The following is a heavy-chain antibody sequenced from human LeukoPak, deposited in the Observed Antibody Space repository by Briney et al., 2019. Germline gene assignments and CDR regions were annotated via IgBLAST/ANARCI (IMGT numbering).Heavy chain of an antibody. J-gene: IGHJ4*02. V-gene: IGHV4-39*01. CDR3: ATGITFGGVIPSMAPFDY. Sequence: PSETLSLTCTVSGASISSTTYYWGWIRQPPRKGLEWIASIYYTGSTSYNPSLKSRVTISIDTSKNQFSLKLNSVTAADTAVYYCATGITFGGVIPSMAPFDYWGQGTLVTVSS. D-gene: IGHD3-16*02. CDR2: IYYTGST. CDR1: GASISSTTYY.